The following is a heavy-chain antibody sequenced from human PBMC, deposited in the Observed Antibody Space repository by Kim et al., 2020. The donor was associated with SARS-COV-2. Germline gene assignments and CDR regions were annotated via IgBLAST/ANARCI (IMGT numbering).Heavy chain of an antibody. CDR3: AKDNVDPLWYERLELDY. Sequence: GGSLRLSCAASGFTFDDYAMHWVRQAPGKGLEWVAGISWNSGSIGYADSLKGRFTISRDNAKNSLYLQMNSLRAEDTALYYCAKDNVDPLWYERLELDYWGQGTLVTVSP. CDR1: GFTFDDYA. D-gene: IGHD2-15*01. J-gene: IGHJ4*02. CDR2: ISWNSGSI. V-gene: IGHV3-9*01.